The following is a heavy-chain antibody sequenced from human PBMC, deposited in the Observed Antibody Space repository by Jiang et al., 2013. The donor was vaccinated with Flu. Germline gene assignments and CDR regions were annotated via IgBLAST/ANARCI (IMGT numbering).Heavy chain of an antibody. Sequence: GSLRLSCAASGFTFSDYYMSWIRQAPGKGLEWVSYISSSSSYTNYADSVKGRFTISRDNAKNSLYLQMNSLRAEDTAVYYCAREAYDSSGSTDYWGQGTLVTVSS. V-gene: IGHV3-11*06. D-gene: IGHD3-22*01. CDR1: GFTFSDYY. CDR3: AREAYDSSGSTDY. CDR2: ISSSSSYT. J-gene: IGHJ4*02.